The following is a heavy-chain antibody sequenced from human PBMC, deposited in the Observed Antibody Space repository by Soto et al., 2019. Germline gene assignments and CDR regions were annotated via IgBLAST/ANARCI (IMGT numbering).Heavy chain of an antibody. CDR2: IKSKTDGGTT. Sequence: EVQLVESGGGLVKPGGSLRLSCAASGFTFSNAWMSWVRQAPGKGLEWVGRIKSKTDGGTTDYAAPVKGRFTISRDNSKNTLYLQMNSLRAEDTAVYYCARDRVGYGMDVWGQGTTVTVSS. CDR1: GFTFSNAW. V-gene: IGHV3-15*01. CDR3: ARDRVGYGMDV. J-gene: IGHJ6*02.